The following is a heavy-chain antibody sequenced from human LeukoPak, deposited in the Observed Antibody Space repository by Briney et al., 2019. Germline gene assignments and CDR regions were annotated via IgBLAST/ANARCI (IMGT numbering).Heavy chain of an antibody. J-gene: IGHJ5*02. Sequence: SETLSLTRTVSGGSISSYYWSWIRQPPGKGLKWIGNIYYSGYTTYSPSLRSRVTISVDTSKNQFSLKLSSVTAADTAVYYCARGGYYGSGNDFRFDPWGQGTLVTVSS. D-gene: IGHD3-10*01. V-gene: IGHV4-59*01. CDR3: ARGGYYGSGNDFRFDP. CDR1: GGSISSYY. CDR2: IYYSGYT.